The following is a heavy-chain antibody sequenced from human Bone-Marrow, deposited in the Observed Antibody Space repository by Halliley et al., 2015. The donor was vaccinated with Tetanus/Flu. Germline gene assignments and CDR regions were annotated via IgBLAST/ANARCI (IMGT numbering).Heavy chain of an antibody. Sequence: TLSLTCTISGGSINSYYWSWIRQSPGKGLEWIGYVYYTGSTDYSPSLQSRVTIPLDTPKKQFSLTLTSVTAADTAVYYCAREGWLGEYNHDAFDVWGQGTVVTVSS. CDR1: GGSINSYY. V-gene: IGHV4-59*01. D-gene: IGHD6-19*01. CDR2: VYYTGST. J-gene: IGHJ3*01. CDR3: AREGWLGEYNHDAFDV.